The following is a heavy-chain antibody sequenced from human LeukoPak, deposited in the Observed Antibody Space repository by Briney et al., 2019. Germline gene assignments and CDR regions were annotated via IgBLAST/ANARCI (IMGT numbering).Heavy chain of an antibody. CDR2: IYHSGST. V-gene: IGHV4-38-2*02. CDR1: GYSISSGYY. J-gene: IGHJ4*02. D-gene: IGHD5-18*01. CDR3: ARGGGGIQVWGKPSYFDY. Sequence: SETLSLTCTVSGYSISSGYYWGWIRQPPGKGLEWIGSIYHSGSTYYNPSLKSRVTISVDTSKNQFSLKLSSVTAADTAVYYCARGGGGIQVWGKPSYFDYWGQGTLVTVSS.